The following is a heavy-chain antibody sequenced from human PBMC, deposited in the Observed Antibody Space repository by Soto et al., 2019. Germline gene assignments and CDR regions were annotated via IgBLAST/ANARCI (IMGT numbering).Heavy chain of an antibody. CDR2: ISDSGGST. V-gene: IGHV3-23*01. CDR3: AKDGWFRPHDY. CDR1: GFTFSNYG. J-gene: IGHJ4*02. Sequence: GGSLRLSCAASGFTFSNYGMSWVRQAPGKGLEWVSVISDSGGSTYYADSVKGRFTIPRDNSKNTLYLQMNSLRAEDTAVYYCAKDGWFRPHDYWGQGTLVTVSS. D-gene: IGHD2-15*01.